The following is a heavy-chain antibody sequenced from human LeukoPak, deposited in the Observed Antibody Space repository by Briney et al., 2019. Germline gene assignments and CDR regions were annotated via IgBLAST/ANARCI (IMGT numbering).Heavy chain of an antibody. CDR3: ARAHQGSDY. J-gene: IGHJ4*02. CDR1: GFTFSSYA. CDR2: ISYDGSNK. Sequence: GGSLRLSCAASGFTFSSYAMHWVRQAPGKGLEWVAVISYDGSNKYYADSVKGRFTISRDNSKNTLYLQMNSLRAEDTAVYYCARAHQGSDYWGQGTLVTVSS. D-gene: IGHD2-15*01. V-gene: IGHV3-30-3*01.